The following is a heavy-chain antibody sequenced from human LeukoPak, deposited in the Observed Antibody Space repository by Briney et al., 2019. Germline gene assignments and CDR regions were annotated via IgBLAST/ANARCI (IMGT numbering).Heavy chain of an antibody. CDR3: ARENTAMAYYYGMDV. V-gene: IGHV3-33*01. Sequence: GGSLRLSCAASGFTFSSYGMHWVRQAPGKGLEWVAVIWYDGSNKYYAGSVKGRFTISRDNSKNTLYLQMNSLRAEDTAVYYCARENTAMAYYYGMDVWGQGTTVTVSS. J-gene: IGHJ6*02. CDR2: IWYDGSNK. D-gene: IGHD5-18*01. CDR1: GFTFSSYG.